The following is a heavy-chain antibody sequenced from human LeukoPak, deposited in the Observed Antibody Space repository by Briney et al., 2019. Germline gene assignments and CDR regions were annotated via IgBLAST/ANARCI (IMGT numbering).Heavy chain of an antibody. V-gene: IGHV4-28*05. J-gene: IGHJ2*01. Sequence: NSSDTLSLTCAVSGYSISSSNWWGWIRMPPGQGLEWIGYIYYSGSIYYNPSLKSRVTMSVDTSKNQFSLKLDSVTAVDTAVYYCARTWYGDRGTPGWYFDLWGRGTLVTVSS. CDR3: ARTWYGDRGTPGWYFDL. D-gene: IGHD4-17*01. CDR1: GYSISSSNW. CDR2: IYYSGSI.